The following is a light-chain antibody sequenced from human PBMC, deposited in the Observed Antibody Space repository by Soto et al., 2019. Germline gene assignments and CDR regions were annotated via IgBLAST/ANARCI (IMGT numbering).Light chain of an antibody. Sequence: EIVLTQSPGTFSLSPGERATLFCRASQSVDSSYLAWYQQKPGQAPRLLIYAASSRAAGGPDRFGGSGSGTDFTLTISRLEPEDFAVYYCQQYGASFLTFGQGTRLEIK. V-gene: IGKV3-20*01. CDR3: QQYGASFLT. J-gene: IGKJ5*01. CDR1: QSVDSSY. CDR2: AAS.